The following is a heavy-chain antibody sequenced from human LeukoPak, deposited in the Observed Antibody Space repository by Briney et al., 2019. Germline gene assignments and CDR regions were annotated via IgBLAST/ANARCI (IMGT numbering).Heavy chain of an antibody. Sequence: GESLKISCKGSGYSFTNYWIGWVRQMPGKGLEWMGIIYPGDSDTRYSPSFQGQVTISADKSINTAYLQWSSLKASDTAICYCARGYSYGYAPYFDSWGQGALVTVSS. CDR1: GYSFTNYW. V-gene: IGHV5-51*01. J-gene: IGHJ4*02. CDR2: IYPGDSDT. D-gene: IGHD5-18*01. CDR3: ARGYSYGYAPYFDS.